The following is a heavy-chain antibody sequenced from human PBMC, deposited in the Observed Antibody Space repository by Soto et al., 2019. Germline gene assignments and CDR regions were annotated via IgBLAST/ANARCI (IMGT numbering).Heavy chain of an antibody. Sequence: PSETLSLTCTVSGGSISSGGYYWSWIRQHPGKGLEWIGYIYYSGSTYYNPSLKSRVTISVDTSKNQFSLKLSSVTAADTAVYYCARVAQQLGHIWFDPWGQGTRFTVSS. D-gene: IGHD6-13*01. V-gene: IGHV4-31*03. CDR1: GGSISSGGYY. CDR3: ARVAQQLGHIWFDP. J-gene: IGHJ5*02. CDR2: IYYSGST.